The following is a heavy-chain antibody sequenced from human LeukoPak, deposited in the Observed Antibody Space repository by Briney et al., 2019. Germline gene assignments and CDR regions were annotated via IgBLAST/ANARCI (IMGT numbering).Heavy chain of an antibody. CDR2: IYYSGST. J-gene: IGHJ6*02. CDR1: GGSISSYY. CDR3: ARGVVPAAMPDYYYYGMDV. Sequence: SETQSLTCTVSGGSISSYYWSWIRQPPGKGLEWIGYIYYSGSTNYNPSLKSRVTISVDTSKNQFSLKLSSVTAADTAVYYCARGVVPAAMPDYYYYGMDVWGQGTTVTVSS. D-gene: IGHD2-2*01. V-gene: IGHV4-59*01.